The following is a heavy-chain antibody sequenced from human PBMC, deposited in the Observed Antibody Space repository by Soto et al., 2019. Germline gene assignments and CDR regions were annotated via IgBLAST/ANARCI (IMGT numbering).Heavy chain of an antibody. CDR3: AKYYDFWSGYENWFDP. Sequence: PSETLSLTCAVYGGSFSCYYWSWIRQPPGKGLEWIGEINHSGSTNYNPSLKSRVTISVDTSKNQFSLKLSSVTAADTAVYYCAKYYDFWSGYENWFDPWGQGTLVTVSS. CDR1: GGSFSCYY. D-gene: IGHD3-3*01. J-gene: IGHJ5*02. V-gene: IGHV4-34*01. CDR2: INHSGST.